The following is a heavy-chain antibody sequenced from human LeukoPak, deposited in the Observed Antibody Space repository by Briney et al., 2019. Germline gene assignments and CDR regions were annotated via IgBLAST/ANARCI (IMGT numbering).Heavy chain of an antibody. CDR3: ARDGGLPYYFDY. V-gene: IGHV3-20*04. D-gene: IGHD2-15*01. J-gene: IGHJ4*02. Sequence: GGSLRLSCAASGFTFDDYGMSWVRQAPGKGPEWVSGINWNGGSTGYADSVKGRFTISRDNAKNSLYLQMNSLRAEDTALYYCARDGGLPYYFDYWGQGTLVTVSS. CDR1: GFTFDDYG. CDR2: INWNGGST.